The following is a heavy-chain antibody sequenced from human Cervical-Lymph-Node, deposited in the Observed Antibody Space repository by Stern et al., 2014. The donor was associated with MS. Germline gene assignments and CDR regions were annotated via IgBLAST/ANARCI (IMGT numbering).Heavy chain of an antibody. J-gene: IGHJ4*02. CDR1: GFTFKNYA. CDR2: TSDDGDKN. CDR3: ARSAHSDY. Sequence: MQLVASGGGVVQPGRSLRLSCVASGFTFKNYAMHWVRQAPGKGLEWVAVTSDDGDKNYYADSVRGRFNVSRNNSKNTLYLQMNSLRPDDTATYYCARSAHSDYWGQGSLVIVSS. V-gene: IGHV3-30-3*01.